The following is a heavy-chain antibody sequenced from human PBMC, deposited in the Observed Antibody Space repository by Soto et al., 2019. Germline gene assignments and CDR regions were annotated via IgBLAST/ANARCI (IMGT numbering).Heavy chain of an antibody. Sequence: GGSLRLSCAASVFTFSDYCMSWIRQAPGKGLEWVSCISSSGSTIYYADSVKGRFTISRDNAKNSLYLQMNSLRAEDTAVYYCARVRGYGDYVRPFDYWGQGTLVTVSS. CDR3: ARVRGYGDYVRPFDY. CDR1: VFTFSDYC. D-gene: IGHD4-17*01. J-gene: IGHJ4*02. V-gene: IGHV3-11*01. CDR2: ISSSGSTI.